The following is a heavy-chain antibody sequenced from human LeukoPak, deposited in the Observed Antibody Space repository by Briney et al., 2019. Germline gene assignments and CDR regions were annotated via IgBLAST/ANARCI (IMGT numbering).Heavy chain of an antibody. CDR2: IHASGTT. Sequence: PSETLSLTCNVSGGSISSYFWTWIRQPAGKGLEWIGRIHASGTTNYNSSLKSRVSMSVDTSKNQFSLNLRSVTAADTAVYYCTKKDSFVALWGQGTLVTVSS. V-gene: IGHV4-4*07. CDR1: GGSISSYF. J-gene: IGHJ4*02. D-gene: IGHD2-15*01. CDR3: TKKDSFVAL.